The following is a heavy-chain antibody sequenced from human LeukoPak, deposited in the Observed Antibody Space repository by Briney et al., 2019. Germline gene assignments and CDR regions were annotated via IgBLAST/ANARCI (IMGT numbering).Heavy chain of an antibody. D-gene: IGHD6-19*01. CDR1: GFTFSSYA. V-gene: IGHV3-23*01. CDR2: ISGSGGST. CDR3: AKDRGAVAMPYYFDY. Sequence: GGSLRLSCAASGFTFSSYAMSWVRQAPGKGLEWVSAISGSGGSTYYADSVKGRFTISRDNSKNTLYLQMNSLRAEDTAVYYCAKDRGAVAMPYYFDYWGQGTLVTVAS. J-gene: IGHJ4*02.